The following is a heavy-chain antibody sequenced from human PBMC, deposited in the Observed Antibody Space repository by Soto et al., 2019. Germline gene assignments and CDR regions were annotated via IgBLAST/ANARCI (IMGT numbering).Heavy chain of an antibody. CDR3: ARDSLYYDFWSGSLDV. D-gene: IGHD3-3*01. V-gene: IGHV4-30-4*01. Sequence: TLSLTCTFSGGSISSGDYYWSWIRQPPGKGLEWIGYIYYSGSTYYNPSLKSRVTISVDTSKNQFSLKLSSVTAADTAVYYCARDSLYYDFWSGSLDVWGQGTTVTVSS. CDR2: IYYSGST. CDR1: GGSISSGDYY. J-gene: IGHJ6*02.